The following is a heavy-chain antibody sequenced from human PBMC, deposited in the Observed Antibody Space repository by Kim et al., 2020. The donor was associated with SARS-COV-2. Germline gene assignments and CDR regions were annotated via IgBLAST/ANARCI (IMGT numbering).Heavy chain of an antibody. CDR2: IDWDDDK. J-gene: IGHJ6*02. V-gene: IGHV2-70*01. D-gene: IGHD3-9*01. CDR3: ARITYDILTGYHYGMAV. Sequence: SGPTLVKPTQTLTLTCTFSGFSLSTSGMCVSWIRQPPGKALEWLALIDWDDDKYYSTSLKTRLTISKDTSKNQVVLTMTNMDPVDTATYYCARITYDILTGYHYGMAVWGQGTTVTVSS. CDR1: GFSLSTSGMC.